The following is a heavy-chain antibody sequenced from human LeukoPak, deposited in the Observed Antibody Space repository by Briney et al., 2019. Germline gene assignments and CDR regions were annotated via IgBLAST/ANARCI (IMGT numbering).Heavy chain of an antibody. CDR1: GGSIIISGHY. D-gene: IGHD1-26*01. V-gene: IGHV4-39*01. J-gene: IGHJ3*02. Sequence: MPSETLSLTCTVSGGSIIISGHYWDWIRQSPGKGLEWISSMYHSGRTYHNPSLRSRLTTSVDTSKNQFFLKLGSVTATDTAIYYCARRKATEEGGAFDIWGVGTMVTVSS. CDR3: ARRKATEEGGAFDI. CDR2: MYHSGRT.